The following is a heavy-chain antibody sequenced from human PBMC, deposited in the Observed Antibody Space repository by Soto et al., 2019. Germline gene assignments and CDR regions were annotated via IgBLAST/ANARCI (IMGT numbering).Heavy chain of an antibody. V-gene: IGHV4-30-2*01. CDR3: ARKPSWTAAGTGYYYYYGMDV. J-gene: IGHJ6*02. D-gene: IGHD6-13*01. CDR2: IYHSGST. CDR1: GGSISSGGYS. Sequence: SETLSLTCAVSGGSISSGGYSWSWIRHPPGKGLEWIGYIYHSGSTYYNPSLKSRVTISVDRSKNQFSLKLSSVTAADTAVYYCARKPSWTAAGTGYYYYYGMDVWGQGTTVTVSS.